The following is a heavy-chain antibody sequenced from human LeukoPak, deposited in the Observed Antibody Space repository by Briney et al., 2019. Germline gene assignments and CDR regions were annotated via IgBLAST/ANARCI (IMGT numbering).Heavy chain of an antibody. Sequence: SETLSLTCAVYGGSFSGYYWSWIRQPPGKGLEWIGEINHSGSTNYSPSLKSRVTISVDTSKNQFSLKLSSVTAADTAVYYCARTHHITIFSATFDPWGQGTLVTVSS. CDR3: ARTHHITIFSATFDP. D-gene: IGHD3-3*01. CDR2: INHSGST. J-gene: IGHJ5*02. CDR1: GGSFSGYY. V-gene: IGHV4-34*01.